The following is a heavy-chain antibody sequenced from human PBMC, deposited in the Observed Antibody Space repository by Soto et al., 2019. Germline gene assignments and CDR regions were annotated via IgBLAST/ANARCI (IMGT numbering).Heavy chain of an antibody. CDR1: GGSMSSYY. V-gene: IGHV4-59*01. J-gene: IGHJ4*02. Sequence: PEETLSLTCTVSGGSMSSYYWSWIRQPPGKELEWLGFIYYSGSTNYNPSLKSRVTISVDTSKNQFSLKLRSVTAADTAVYYCARGGPTVTTLVDYWGQGTLVTVSS. CDR2: IYYSGST. CDR3: ARGGPTVTTLVDY. D-gene: IGHD4-17*01.